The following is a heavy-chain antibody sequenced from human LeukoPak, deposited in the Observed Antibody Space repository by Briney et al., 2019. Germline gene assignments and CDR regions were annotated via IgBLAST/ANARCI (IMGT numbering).Heavy chain of an antibody. D-gene: IGHD2-15*01. J-gene: IGHJ4*01. CDR2: ITNSGGST. CDR3: ARINDIDNSYHLDF. V-gene: IGHV3-23*01. CDR1: GFTFTTYA. Sequence: GGSLRLSCAASGFTFTTYAMSWVRQAPGKGLEWVSAITNSGGSTFYADSVKGRFTISRDNSKNTLYLQMNSLRAEDTAVYYCARINDIDNSYHLDFWGHGTLVTVSS.